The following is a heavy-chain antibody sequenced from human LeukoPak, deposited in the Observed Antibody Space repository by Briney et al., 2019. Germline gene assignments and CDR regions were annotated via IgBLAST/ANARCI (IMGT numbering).Heavy chain of an antibody. CDR2: IRSKAYGGTT. J-gene: IGHJ4*02. CDR3: TREDQYYFDY. V-gene: IGHV3-49*04. CDR1: GFTLGDYA. Sequence: GRSLRLSCTASGFTLGDYAMSWVRQAPGKGLEWVGFIRSKAYGGTTEYAASVKGRFTISRDDSKSIGYLQMNSLKTEDTAVYYCTREDQYYFDYWGQGTLVTVSS. D-gene: IGHD2-2*01.